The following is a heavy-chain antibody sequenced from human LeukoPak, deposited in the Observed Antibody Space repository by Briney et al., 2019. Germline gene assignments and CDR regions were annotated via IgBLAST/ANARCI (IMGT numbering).Heavy chain of an antibody. CDR2: IYYSGST. J-gene: IGHJ5*02. Sequence: PSETLSLTCTVSGGSISSYYWSWIRQPPGKGLEWIGYIYYSGSTNYNPSLKSRVTISVDTSKNQFSLKLSSVTAADTAVYYCARDRYYCGSGSNWFDPWGQGTLVTVSS. D-gene: IGHD3-10*01. CDR1: GGSISSYY. CDR3: ARDRYYCGSGSNWFDP. V-gene: IGHV4-59*01.